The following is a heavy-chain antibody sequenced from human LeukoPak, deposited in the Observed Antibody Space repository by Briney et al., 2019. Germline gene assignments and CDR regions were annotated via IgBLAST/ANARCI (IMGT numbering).Heavy chain of an antibody. CDR1: GFTFRNFW. V-gene: IGHV3-7*03. J-gene: IGHJ6*02. Sequence: PGGSLRLSCAASGFTFRNFWLTWVRQAPGKGLEWVANIKEDGSEKYYIDSVKGRFTISRDNAKSSLFLQMNSLRVEDTAVYYCVRDNTDGRYQVLPAYFHYYYGMDVWGPGTMVTVSS. CDR2: IKEDGSEK. CDR3: VRDNTDGRYQVLPAYFHYYYGMDV. D-gene: IGHD2-2*01.